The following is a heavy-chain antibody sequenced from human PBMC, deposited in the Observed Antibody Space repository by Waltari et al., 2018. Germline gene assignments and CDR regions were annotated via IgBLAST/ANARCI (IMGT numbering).Heavy chain of an antibody. CDR3: TYSSSSYY. D-gene: IGHD6-13*01. Sequence: QVQLVQSGAEVKKPGASVKVSCKASGYTFTSYYMHWVRQAPGQGLEWMGIINPSGGSTSYAQKFQGRVTISRDDSKNTAYLQMNSLKTEDTAVYYCTYSSSSYYWGQGTLVTVSS. J-gene: IGHJ4*02. CDR2: INPSGGST. CDR1: GYTFTSYY. V-gene: IGHV1-46*01.